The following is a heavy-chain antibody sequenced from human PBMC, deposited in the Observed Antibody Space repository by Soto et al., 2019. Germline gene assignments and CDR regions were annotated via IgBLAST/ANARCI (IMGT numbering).Heavy chain of an antibody. J-gene: IGHJ6*03. CDR1: GGSISSSSYY. V-gene: IGHV4-39*01. CDR2: IYYSGST. CDR3: GKLYYCCYMDV. Sequence: SETLSLTCTVSGGSISSSSYYWGWIRQPPGKGLERIGSIYYSGSTYYNPSLKSRVTISVDTSKNQFSLKLSSVTAADTAVYYCGKLYYCCYMDVWGKETTVTVSS.